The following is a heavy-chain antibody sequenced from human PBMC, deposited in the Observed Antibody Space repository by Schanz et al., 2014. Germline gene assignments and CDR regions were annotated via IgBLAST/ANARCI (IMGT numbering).Heavy chain of an antibody. V-gene: IGHV3-30*01. CDR3: AKEKEEVAADGSVFDY. CDR1: GFTFSASA. D-gene: IGHD6-13*01. J-gene: IGHJ4*02. Sequence: QVQLVESGGGVVQPGRSLRLSCAASGFTFSASAMHWVRQAPGKGLEWVGFISFDGRNTGYAHSVKGRFTISRDNSKNTVNLQMNSLRAEDTAVYYCAKEKEEVAADGSVFDYWGQGTLVTVSS. CDR2: ISFDGRNT.